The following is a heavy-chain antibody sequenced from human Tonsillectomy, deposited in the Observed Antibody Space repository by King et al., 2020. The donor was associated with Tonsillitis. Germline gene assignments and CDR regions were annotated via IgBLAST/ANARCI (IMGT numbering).Heavy chain of an antibody. CDR2: ISYDGSNK. D-gene: IGHD2-21*02. CDR3: ARSSVVVTATIGY. Sequence: VQLVESGGGVVQPGRSLRLSCAASGFTFSTYAMHWVRQAPGKGLEWVAVISYDGSNKYYADSVKGRFAISRDNSKNTLYLQMNSLRAEDTAVYYCARSSVVVTATIGYWGQGTLVTVSS. V-gene: IGHV3-30*09. J-gene: IGHJ4*02. CDR1: GFTFSTYA.